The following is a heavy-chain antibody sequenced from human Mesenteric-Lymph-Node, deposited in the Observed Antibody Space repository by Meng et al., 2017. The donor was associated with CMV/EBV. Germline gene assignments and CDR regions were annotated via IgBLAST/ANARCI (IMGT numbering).Heavy chain of an antibody. D-gene: IGHD4-17*01. CDR2: IYWNDDK. CDR3: AHRRSTTVTTYWYFDL. Sequence: SGPTLVKPTQTLTLTCTFSGFSLSTSGVGVGWIRQPPGKALEWLALIYWNDDKRYSPSLKSRPTITKDTSKNQVVLTMTNMDPVDTATYYCAHRRSTTVTTYWYFDLWGRGTLVTVSS. J-gene: IGHJ2*01. V-gene: IGHV2-5*01. CDR1: GFSLSTSGVG.